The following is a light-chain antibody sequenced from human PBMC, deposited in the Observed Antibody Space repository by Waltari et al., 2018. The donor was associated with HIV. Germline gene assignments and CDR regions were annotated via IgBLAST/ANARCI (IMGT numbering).Light chain of an antibody. Sequence: DIVMTQSPDLLAVSLGERATSNGKSRQSLLFRSDNKNYLTWYQQKPGQHPRLFIYWASTRESGVPDRFSGSGSGTDCTLTISSLQAEDVAVYYCQQYYSSPTFGQGTKVEIK. CDR1: QSLLFRSDNKNY. CDR2: WAS. CDR3: QQYYSSPT. J-gene: IGKJ1*01. V-gene: IGKV4-1*01.